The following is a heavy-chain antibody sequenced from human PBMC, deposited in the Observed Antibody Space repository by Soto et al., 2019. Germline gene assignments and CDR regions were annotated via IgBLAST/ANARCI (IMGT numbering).Heavy chain of an antibody. CDR1: GFTFSSDW. CDR3: ARDLYGSQYDY. CDR2: IKQDGSEK. V-gene: IGHV3-7*04. Sequence: GGSLRLSCAASGFTFSSDWMHWVRQAPGKGLEWVANIKQDGSEKYYVDSVKGRFTISRDNAKNSLYLQMNSLRAEDTAVYYCARDLYGSQYDYWGQGTLVTVSS. J-gene: IGHJ4*02. D-gene: IGHD6-13*01.